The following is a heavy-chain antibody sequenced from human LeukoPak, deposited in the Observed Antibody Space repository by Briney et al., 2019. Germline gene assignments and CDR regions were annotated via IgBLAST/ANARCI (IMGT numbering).Heavy chain of an antibody. Sequence: ASVKVSCKDSGGTFSSYAISWVRQAPGQGLERMGGIIPIFGTANYAQKFQGRVTITADESTSTAYMELSSLRSEDTAVYYCARGNYGDFDYWGQGTLVTVSS. CDR2: IIPIFGTA. V-gene: IGHV1-69*13. J-gene: IGHJ4*02. CDR1: GGTFSSYA. D-gene: IGHD4-17*01. CDR3: ARGNYGDFDY.